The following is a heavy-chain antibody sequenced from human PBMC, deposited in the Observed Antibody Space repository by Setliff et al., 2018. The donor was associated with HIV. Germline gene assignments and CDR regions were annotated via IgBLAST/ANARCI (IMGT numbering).Heavy chain of an antibody. J-gene: IGHJ4*02. CDR3: ATDPSDGARWQQIDY. CDR1: GGTFSSYA. Sequence: ASVKVSCKASGGTFSSYAISWVRQAPGQGLEWMGGFDPEDGETIYAQKFQGRVTVTEDTSTDTAYMELSSLRSEDTAVYYCATDPSDGARWQQIDYWGQGTLVTVSS. CDR2: FDPEDGET. D-gene: IGHD1-26*01. V-gene: IGHV1-24*01.